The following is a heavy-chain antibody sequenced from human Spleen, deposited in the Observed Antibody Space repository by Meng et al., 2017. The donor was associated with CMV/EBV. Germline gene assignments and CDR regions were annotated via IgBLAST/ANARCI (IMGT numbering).Heavy chain of an antibody. CDR3: ARDRHSLMVTIFVGP. V-gene: IGHV3-7*01. D-gene: IGHD3-3*01. J-gene: IGHJ5*02. Sequence: SGFTFSRYWMSWVRQDPGKGLEWVANIKQDGSERYYVDSVKGRFTISRDNAKNSLYLQMNSLRVEDTAVYYCARDRHSLMVTIFVGPWGQGTLVTVSS. CDR2: IKQDGSER. CDR1: GFTFSRYW.